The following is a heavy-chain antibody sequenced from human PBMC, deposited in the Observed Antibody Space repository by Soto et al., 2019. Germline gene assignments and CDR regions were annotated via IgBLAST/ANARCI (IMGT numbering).Heavy chain of an antibody. CDR2: IYYSGST. Sequence: QVQLQESGPGLVKPSQTLSLTCTVSGGSISSGDYYWSWIRQPPGKGLEWIGYIYYSGSTYYNPSLKSRVTISVDTSKNQFSLKLSSVTAADTAVYYCARGGTMVRGPYYFDYWGQGTLVTVSS. CDR3: ARGGTMVRGPYYFDY. CDR1: GGSISSGDYY. J-gene: IGHJ4*02. D-gene: IGHD3-10*01. V-gene: IGHV4-30-4*01.